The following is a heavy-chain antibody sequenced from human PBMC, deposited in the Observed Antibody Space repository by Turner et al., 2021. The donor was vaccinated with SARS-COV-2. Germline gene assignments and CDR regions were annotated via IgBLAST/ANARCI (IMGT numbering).Heavy chain of an antibody. D-gene: IGHD4-17*01. V-gene: IGHV4-31*03. Sequence: QVQLQESGPGLVKPSQTLSLTCTVSGGSISIGGYYWSWIRQHPGKGLEWIGYIYYSGSTYYTPSLKSRVTISVDTSKNQFSLKLSSVTAADTAVYYCARDYGGNSNYFDYWGQGTLVTVSS. J-gene: IGHJ4*02. CDR2: IYYSGST. CDR3: ARDYGGNSNYFDY. CDR1: GGSISIGGYY.